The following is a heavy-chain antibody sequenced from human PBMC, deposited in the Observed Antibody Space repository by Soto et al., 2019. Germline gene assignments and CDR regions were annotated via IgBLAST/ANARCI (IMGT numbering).Heavy chain of an antibody. CDR2: IYYSGST. J-gene: IGHJ4*02. Sequence: SETLSLTCTVSGGSISSGDYYWSWIRQPPGKGLEWIGYIYYSGSTYYNPSLKSRVTISVDTSKNQFSLKLSSVTAADTAVYYCAGLGATYQTSGFDYWGQGTLVTVSS. CDR1: GGSISSGDYY. D-gene: IGHD1-26*01. V-gene: IGHV4-30-4*01. CDR3: AGLGATYQTSGFDY.